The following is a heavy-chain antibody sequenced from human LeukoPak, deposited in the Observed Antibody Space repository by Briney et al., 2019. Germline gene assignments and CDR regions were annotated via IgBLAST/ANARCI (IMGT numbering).Heavy chain of an antibody. CDR3: ARDTRLYCSAGICYFDS. Sequence: SETLSLTCTVSGGSISSSSYYWGWIRQPPGKGLEWIGSIYYSGSTYHNPSLKSRVTISIDTSKNQFSLKLTSVTAADTAVYYCARDTRLYCSAGICYFDSWGQGSLVTASS. CDR1: GGSISSSSYY. V-gene: IGHV4-39*07. D-gene: IGHD2-15*01. CDR2: IYYSGST. J-gene: IGHJ4*02.